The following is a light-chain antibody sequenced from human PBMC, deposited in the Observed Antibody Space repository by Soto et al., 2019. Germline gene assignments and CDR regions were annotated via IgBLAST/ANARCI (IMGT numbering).Light chain of an antibody. Sequence: QSALTQPASVSGSPGQSITISCTGTSSDVGTYNFVSWYQQHPGKAPKLMIYDVSYRPSGVSNRFSGSKSGSTASLTISGLQAEDEADYYCNSYTTSTTVVFGSGTKLTVL. CDR3: NSYTTSTTVV. J-gene: IGLJ1*01. CDR1: SSDVGTYNF. V-gene: IGLV2-14*01. CDR2: DVS.